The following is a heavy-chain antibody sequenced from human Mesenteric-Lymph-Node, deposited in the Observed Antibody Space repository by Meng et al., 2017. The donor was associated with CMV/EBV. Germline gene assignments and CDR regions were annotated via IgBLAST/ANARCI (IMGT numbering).Heavy chain of an antibody. CDR3: AREGGTYYYYYGMDI. J-gene: IGHJ6*02. D-gene: IGHD1-26*01. CDR1: GFTVSSNY. V-gene: IGHV3-21*01. CDR2: ISSSSAFV. Sequence: GESLKISCAASGFTVSSNYMSRVRQAPGKGLEWVSSISSSSAFVYYADSVRGRFTISRDSAGNSLSLQMNSLKDEDTAVYYCAREGGTYYYYYGMDIWGQGTTVTVSS.